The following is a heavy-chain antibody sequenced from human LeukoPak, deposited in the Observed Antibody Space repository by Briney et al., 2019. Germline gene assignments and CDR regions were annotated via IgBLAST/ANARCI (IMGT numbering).Heavy chain of an antibody. D-gene: IGHD3-3*01. V-gene: IGHV1-8*01. CDR2: MNPNSGNT. Sequence: ASVKVSCMASGYTFTSYDINWERQATGQGLEWMGWMNPNSGNTGYAQKFQGRVTMTRNTSISTAYMELSSLRSEDTAVYYCARVSAGDFWSGYYTGYYYGMDVWGQGTTVTVSS. CDR3: ARVSAGDFWSGYYTGYYYGMDV. CDR1: GYTFTSYD. J-gene: IGHJ6*02.